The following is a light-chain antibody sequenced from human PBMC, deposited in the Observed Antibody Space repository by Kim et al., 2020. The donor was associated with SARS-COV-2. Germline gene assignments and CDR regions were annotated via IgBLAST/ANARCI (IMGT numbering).Light chain of an antibody. V-gene: IGLV7-46*01. CDR2: DTT. J-gene: IGLJ3*02. CDR3: LLPYSVTRV. CDR1: TGAVTGGHY. Sequence: QAVVTQEPSLSVSPGGTVTLTCGSSTGAVTGGHYPYWLQQKPGQAPRTLIYDTTNKYSWTPARFSGSLLGGKAALTLSGAQPEDEAEYYCLLPYSVTRVFGGGTQLTVL.